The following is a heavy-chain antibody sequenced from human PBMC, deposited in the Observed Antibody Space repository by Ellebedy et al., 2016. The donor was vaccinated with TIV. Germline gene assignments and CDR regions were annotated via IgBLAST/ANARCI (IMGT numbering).Heavy chain of an antibody. V-gene: IGHV3-33*08. Sequence: GESLKISCEASGFIFSSYTMNWVRQAPGKGMEWVAVIWHDGHTKYYADTVEGRVTISRDNSKNTLYLQMNSLRAEDTAVYYCARDPRPYLRYGHYDFWGQGTLVTVSS. CDR3: ARDPRPYLRYGHYDF. J-gene: IGHJ4*02. CDR2: IWHDGHTK. D-gene: IGHD3-9*01. CDR1: GFIFSSYT.